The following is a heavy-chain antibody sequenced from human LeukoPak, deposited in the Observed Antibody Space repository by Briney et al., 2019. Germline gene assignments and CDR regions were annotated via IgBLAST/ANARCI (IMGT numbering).Heavy chain of an antibody. CDR3: ARVTTTYYDFWSEFDP. CDR1: GYTFTSYY. D-gene: IGHD3-3*01. Sequence: ASVKVSCKASGYTFTSYYMHWVRQAPGQGLEWMGWMNPNSGNTGYAQKFQGRVTMTRNTSISTAYMELSSLRSEDTAVYYCARVTTTYYDFWSEFDPWGQGTLVTVSS. V-gene: IGHV1-8*02. CDR2: MNPNSGNT. J-gene: IGHJ5*02.